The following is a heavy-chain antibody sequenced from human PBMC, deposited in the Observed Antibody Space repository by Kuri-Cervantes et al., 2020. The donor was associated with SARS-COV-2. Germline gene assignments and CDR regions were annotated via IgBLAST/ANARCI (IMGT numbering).Heavy chain of an antibody. CDR3: ARDLIYGGNTNDY. D-gene: IGHD4-23*01. CDR2: INAGNGNT. V-gene: IGHV1-3*01. CDR1: GYTFTSYA. Sequence: ASVKVSCKASGYTFTSYAMHWVRQAPGQRLEWMGWINAGNGNTKYSQKFQGRVTITRDTSASTAYMELSSLRSEDTAVYYCARDLIYGGNTNDYWGQGTLVTVSS. J-gene: IGHJ4*02.